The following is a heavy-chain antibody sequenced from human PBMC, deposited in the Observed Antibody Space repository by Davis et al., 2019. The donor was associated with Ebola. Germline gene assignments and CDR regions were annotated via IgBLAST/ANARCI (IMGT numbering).Heavy chain of an antibody. CDR2: ISAYNGNT. CDR1: AYTFTTYG. Sequence: ASVLVSCNASAYTFTTYGISWVRQAPGQGLDWMGWISAYNGNTNYAQKLQGRVTMTIDTSTSTAYMELRSLRSDDTAVYYCARYRVYIGQLESMDVWGQGTKVTVSS. CDR3: ARYRVYIGQLESMDV. D-gene: IGHD6-6*01. J-gene: IGHJ6*02. V-gene: IGHV1-18*01.